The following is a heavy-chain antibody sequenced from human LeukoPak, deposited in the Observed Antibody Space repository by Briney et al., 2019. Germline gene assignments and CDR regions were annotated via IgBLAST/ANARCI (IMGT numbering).Heavy chain of an antibody. D-gene: IGHD2-21*02. Sequence: GGSLRLSCAASGFTFSSYSMNWVRQAPGKGLEWVSSISSSSSYIYYADSVKGRFTISRDNAKNSLYLQMNSLRAEDTAVYYCARVSGQRCGGDRYSDYWGQGTLVTVSS. CDR3: ARVSGQRCGGDRYSDY. J-gene: IGHJ4*02. CDR2: ISSSSSYI. V-gene: IGHV3-21*01. CDR1: GFTFSSYS.